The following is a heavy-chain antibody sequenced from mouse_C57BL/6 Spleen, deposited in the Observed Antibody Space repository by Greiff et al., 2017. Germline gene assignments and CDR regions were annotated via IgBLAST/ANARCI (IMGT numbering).Heavy chain of an antibody. CDR3: ARGVRRSYFDY. CDR1: GYTFTSYW. Sequence: QVQLQQPGAELVKPGASVKLSCKASGYTFTSYWMQWVKQRPGQGLEWIGEIDPSDSYTNYNQKFKGKATLTVDTSSSTAYMQLSSLTSEDSAVYYCARGVRRSYFDYWGQGTTLTVSS. J-gene: IGHJ2*01. CDR2: IDPSDSYT. D-gene: IGHD2-14*01. V-gene: IGHV1-50*01.